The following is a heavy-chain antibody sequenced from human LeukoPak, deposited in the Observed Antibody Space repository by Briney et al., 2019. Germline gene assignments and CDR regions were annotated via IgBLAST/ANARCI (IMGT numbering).Heavy chain of an antibody. CDR1: GYTFTGYY. CDR3: ARPQTYYYDSSGYVR. CDR2: IIPIFGTA. Sequence: SVKVSCKASGYTFTGYYMHWVRQAPGQGLEWMGRIIPIFGTANYAQKFQGRVTITTDESTSTAYMELSSLRSEDTAVYYCARPQTYYYDSSGYVRWGQGTLVAVSS. V-gene: IGHV1-69*05. J-gene: IGHJ4*02. D-gene: IGHD3-22*01.